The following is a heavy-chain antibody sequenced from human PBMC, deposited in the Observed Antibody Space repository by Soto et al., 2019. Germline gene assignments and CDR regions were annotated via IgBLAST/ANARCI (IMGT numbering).Heavy chain of an antibody. Sequence: VEVSWKDSRGGFNYIAINWLRHAPGQGLEWMGGIIPILNITNYAQKFQGSVTITADESTSTAYMELTSLRSEDTAVYFCARGQIYYEFLTGYSQRLRSSRMDVWGQGTTVTVSS. CDR2: IIPILNIT. J-gene: IGHJ6*02. V-gene: IGHV1-69*13. CDR3: ARGQIYYEFLTGYSQRLRSSRMDV. D-gene: IGHD3-9*01. CDR1: RGGFNYIA.